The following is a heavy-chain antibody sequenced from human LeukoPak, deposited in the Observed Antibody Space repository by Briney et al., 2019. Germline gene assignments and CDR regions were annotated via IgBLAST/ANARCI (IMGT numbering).Heavy chain of an antibody. V-gene: IGHV1-69*05. CDR3: ESHATQYCSGGSCYSI. CDR2: IIPIFGTA. CDR1: GGTFSSYA. J-gene: IGHJ4*02. Sequence: ASVKVSCKASGGTFSSYAISWVRQAPGQGLEWMGGIIPIFGTANYAQKFQGRVTITTDESTSTAYMELSSLRSEDTAVYYCESHATQYCSGGSCYSIWGQGTLVTVSS. D-gene: IGHD2-15*01.